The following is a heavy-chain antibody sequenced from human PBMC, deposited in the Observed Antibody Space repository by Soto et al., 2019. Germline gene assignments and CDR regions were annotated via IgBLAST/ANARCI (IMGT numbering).Heavy chain of an antibody. J-gene: IGHJ4*02. CDR2: INHSGTT. Sequence: PSETLSLTCAVYGGSFSGYYWSWIRQPPGEGLEWIGEINHSGTTKYNPSLKSRVTISVDTSKNQFSLKLSSVTAADTAVYYCASPSRFDSSGYYFDSWGQGNQVTVSS. CDR1: GGSFSGYY. D-gene: IGHD3-22*01. CDR3: ASPSRFDSSGYYFDS. V-gene: IGHV4-34*01.